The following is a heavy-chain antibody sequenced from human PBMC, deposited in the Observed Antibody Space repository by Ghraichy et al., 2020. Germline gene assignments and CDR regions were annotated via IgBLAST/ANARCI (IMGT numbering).Heavy chain of an antibody. CDR2: ISYDGSSK. J-gene: IGHJ4*02. CDR3: ARDKMRSSSWHGLFDL. D-gene: IGHD6-13*01. Sequence: GGSLRLSCAASGFTFTSYAMHWVRQAPGKGLEWVSVISYDGSSKDYADSVKGRITISRDNPKNTVDLQMNSLRTEDTAVYYCARDKMRSSSWHGLFDLWGQGALVTVSS. CDR1: GFTFTSYA. V-gene: IGHV3-30*04.